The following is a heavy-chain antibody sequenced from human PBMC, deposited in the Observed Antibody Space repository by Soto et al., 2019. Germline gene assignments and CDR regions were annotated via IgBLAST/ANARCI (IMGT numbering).Heavy chain of an antibody. J-gene: IGHJ4*02. CDR1: GFTFSSYG. Sequence: GSLRLSCAASGFTFSSYGMHWVRQAPGKGLEWVAVISYDGSNKYYADSVKGRFTISRDNSKNTLYLQMNSLRPEDTAVYYCAKDGHYYASGSYYIDYWGQGTLVTVSS. V-gene: IGHV3-30*18. D-gene: IGHD3-10*01. CDR3: AKDGHYYASGSYYIDY. CDR2: ISYDGSNK.